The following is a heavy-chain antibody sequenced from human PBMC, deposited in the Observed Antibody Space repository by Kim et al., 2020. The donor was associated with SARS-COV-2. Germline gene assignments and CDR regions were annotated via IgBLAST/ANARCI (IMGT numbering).Heavy chain of an antibody. CDR1: GGSISSGGYY. CDR2: IYYSGST. CDR3: ARAPITMIVVVQAFDI. D-gene: IGHD3-22*01. V-gene: IGHV4-31*03. Sequence: SETLSLTCTVSGGSISSGGYYWSWIRQHPGMGLEWIGYIYYSGSTYDNPFLKSRVTISVDTSKNQFSLKLSSVTAADTAVYYCARAPITMIVVVQAFDIWGQGTMVTVSS. J-gene: IGHJ3*02.